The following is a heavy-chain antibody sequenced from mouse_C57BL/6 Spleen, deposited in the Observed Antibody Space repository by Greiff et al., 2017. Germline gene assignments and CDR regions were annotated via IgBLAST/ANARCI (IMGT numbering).Heavy chain of an antibody. D-gene: IGHD2-3*01. Sequence: QVQLQQPGAELVRPGSSVKLSCKASGYTFTSYWMHGVKQRPIKGLEWIGNIDPSDSETHYNQKFKDKATLTVDKSSSTAYMQLSSLTSEDSAVYCCARTVPHDCYFAYWGQGTLVTVSA. CDR3: ARTVPHDCYFAY. J-gene: IGHJ3*01. V-gene: IGHV1-52*01. CDR2: IDPSDSET. CDR1: GYTFTSYW.